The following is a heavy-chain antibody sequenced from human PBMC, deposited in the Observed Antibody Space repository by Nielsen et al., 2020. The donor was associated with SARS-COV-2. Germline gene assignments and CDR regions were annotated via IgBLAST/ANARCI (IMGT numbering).Heavy chain of an antibody. Sequence: GGSLRLSCSASGFSFSIHAMHWVRQAPGKGLEFVSVINSRGDKRYYADSVEDRFTISRDNSKNTLYLEMSRLRPEDTAVYYCARDGLRGSYDFWSGYYMVDYYYYGMDVWGQGTTVTVSS. CDR2: INSRGDKR. D-gene: IGHD3-3*01. V-gene: IGHV3-64D*08. CDR1: GFSFSIHA. J-gene: IGHJ6*02. CDR3: ARDGLRGSYDFWSGYYMVDYYYYGMDV.